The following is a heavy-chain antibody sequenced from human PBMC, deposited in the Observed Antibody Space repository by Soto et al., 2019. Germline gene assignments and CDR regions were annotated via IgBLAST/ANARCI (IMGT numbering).Heavy chain of an antibody. CDR3: ASLNYGSGTPKSYYYGMDV. CDR2: IYYSGST. V-gene: IGHV4-39*01. D-gene: IGHD3-10*01. J-gene: IGHJ6*02. CDR1: GGSISSSSYY. Sequence: SETLSLTCTVSGGSISSSSYYWGWIRQPPGKGLEWIGSIYYSGSTYYNPSLKSRVTISVDTSKNQFSLKLSSVTAADTAVYYCASLNYGSGTPKSYYYGMDVWGQGTTVTVSS.